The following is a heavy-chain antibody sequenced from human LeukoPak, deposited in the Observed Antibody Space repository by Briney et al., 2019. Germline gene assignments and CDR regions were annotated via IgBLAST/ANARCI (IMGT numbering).Heavy chain of an antibody. CDR2: ISYDGSNK. V-gene: IGHV3-30*04. Sequence: GGSLRLSCAASGFTFSSYAMHWVRQAPGKGLEWVAVISYDGSNKYYADSVKGRFTISRDNSKNTLYLQMNSLRAEDTAVYYCARETSVAGTRGAFDIWGQGTMVTVSS. D-gene: IGHD6-19*01. CDR3: ARETSVAGTRGAFDI. CDR1: GFTFSSYA. J-gene: IGHJ3*02.